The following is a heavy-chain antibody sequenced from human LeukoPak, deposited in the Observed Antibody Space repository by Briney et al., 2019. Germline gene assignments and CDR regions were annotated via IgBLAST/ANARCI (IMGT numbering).Heavy chain of an antibody. J-gene: IGHJ5*02. D-gene: IGHD6-13*01. CDR1: GGSISSYY. Sequence: PSETLSLTCTVSGGSISSYYWSWIRQPPGKGLEWIGYIYYSGSTNYSPSLKSRVTISVDTSKNQFSLKLSSVTAADTAVYYCARLEGIAAAGPMGWFDPWGQGTLVTVSS. V-gene: IGHV4-59*08. CDR3: ARLEGIAAAGPMGWFDP. CDR2: IYYSGST.